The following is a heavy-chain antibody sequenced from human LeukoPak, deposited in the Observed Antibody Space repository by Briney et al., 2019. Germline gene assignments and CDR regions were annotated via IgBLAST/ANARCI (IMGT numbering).Heavy chain of an antibody. J-gene: IGHJ4*02. Sequence: GGSLRLSCAASEFTFSTYGMHWVRQAPGKGLEWVAVISYDGGYRFYADSVKGRFTISRDNSKSTLYLQMNSLRAEDTAVYYCAKDRYSGLNTIDYWGQRTLVTVSS. D-gene: IGHD6-13*01. V-gene: IGHV3-30*18. CDR3: AKDRYSGLNTIDY. CDR2: ISYDGGYR. CDR1: EFTFSTYG.